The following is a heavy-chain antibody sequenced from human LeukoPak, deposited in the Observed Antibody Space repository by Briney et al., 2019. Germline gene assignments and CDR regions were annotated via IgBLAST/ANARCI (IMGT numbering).Heavy chain of an antibody. V-gene: IGHV3-7*01. J-gene: IGHJ5*02. CDR1: GFTFSNYW. D-gene: IGHD7-27*01. CDR3: ARTALGWLDP. Sequence: GGSLRLSCAASGFTFSNYWMSWVRQAPGKGLEWVASIDQDGSDKFSVDSVKGRFTISRDNTRNSMYLQMQSLRVEDTAVYYCARTALGWLDPWGQGALVTVSS. CDR2: IDQDGSDK.